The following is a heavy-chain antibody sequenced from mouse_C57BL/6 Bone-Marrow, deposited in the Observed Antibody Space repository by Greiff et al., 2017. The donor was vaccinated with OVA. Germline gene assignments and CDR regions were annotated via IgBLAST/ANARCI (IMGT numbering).Heavy chain of an antibody. D-gene: IGHD2-1*01. V-gene: IGHV14-4*01. CDR1: GFNIKDDY. CDR2: IYPANGDT. CDR3: TSYGNFDY. J-gene: IGHJ2*01. Sequence: VQLQQSGAELVRPGASVKLSCTASGFNIKDDYMHWVKQRPEQGLEWIGWIYPANGDTEYASKFQGKATITADTSSNTAYRQLSSLASEDTAVYYCTSYGNFDYWGQGTTLTVSS.